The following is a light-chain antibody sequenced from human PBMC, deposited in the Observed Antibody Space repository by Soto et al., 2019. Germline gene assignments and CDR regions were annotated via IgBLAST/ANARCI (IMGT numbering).Light chain of an antibody. Sequence: DIQLTQSPSTLSASVGDRVTITCRASQSISSRLAWYQQKPGKAPKLLIYDASSLESGAPSRYRGSGSGTEITLTISSLQPDDFATYYCQQYNSYIWTFGKGTQVDIK. CDR3: QQYNSYIWT. CDR2: DAS. CDR1: QSISSR. V-gene: IGKV1-5*01. J-gene: IGKJ1*01.